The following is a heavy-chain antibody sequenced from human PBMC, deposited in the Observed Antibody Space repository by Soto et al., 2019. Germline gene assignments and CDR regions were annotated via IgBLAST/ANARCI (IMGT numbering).Heavy chain of an antibody. J-gene: IGHJ5*02. D-gene: IGHD3-10*01. CDR3: ARDWIPRAPLVRGVIEGDWFDP. CDR2: INPSGGST. V-gene: IGHV1-46*01. CDR1: GYTFTSYY. Sequence: QVQLVQSGAEVKKPGASVKVSCKASGYTFTSYYMHWVRQAPGQGLEWMGIINPSGGSTSYAQKFQGRVTMTRDTSTSTVYMELSSLRSEDTAVYYCARDWIPRAPLVRGVIEGDWFDPWGQGTLVTVSS.